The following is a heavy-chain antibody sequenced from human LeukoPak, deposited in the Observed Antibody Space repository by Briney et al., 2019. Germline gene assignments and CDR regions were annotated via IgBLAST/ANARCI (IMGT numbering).Heavy chain of an antibody. CDR1: GFTLSSNY. J-gene: IGHJ4*02. Sequence: PGGSLRLSCAASGFTLSSNYMSWVRQAPGKGLEWVSVIYSGGSTYYADSVKRRFTISRDNSKNTLYLQMNSLRAEDTAVYYCARRVATTTMSYWGQGTLVTVSS. CDR3: ARRVATTTMSY. D-gene: IGHD5-12*01. V-gene: IGHV3-66*01. CDR2: IYSGGST.